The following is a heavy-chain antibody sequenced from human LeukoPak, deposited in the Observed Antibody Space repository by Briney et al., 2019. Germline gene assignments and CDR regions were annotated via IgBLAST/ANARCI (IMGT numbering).Heavy chain of an antibody. J-gene: IGHJ4*02. CDR3: ARGDYYGSGSLGY. Sequence: PSETLSLTCAVSGGSISSGGYSWSWIRQPPGKGPEWIGYIYHSGSTYYNPSLKSRVTISVDRSKNLFSLKLSSVTAADTAVYYCARGDYYGSGSLGYWGQGTLVTVSS. CDR1: GGSISSGGYS. D-gene: IGHD3-10*01. CDR2: IYHSGST. V-gene: IGHV4-30-2*01.